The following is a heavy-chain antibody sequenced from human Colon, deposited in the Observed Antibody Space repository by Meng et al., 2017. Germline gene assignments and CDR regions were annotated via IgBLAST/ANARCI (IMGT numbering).Heavy chain of an antibody. CDR1: GYIFTSHG. J-gene: IGHJ6*02. Sequence: ASAKVSCKASGYIFTSHGSIWLLHAPGQGLEWMVWISPYNGNTNYAQNPQGRVTTTTDISTSTAYMDLESMRSNDTVVYYCAREGGPLHVLGFHYSGPVVWGQGTTVTVSS. V-gene: IGHV1-18*01. CDR3: AREGGPLHVLGFHYSGPVV. D-gene: IGHD1-26*01. CDR2: ISPYNGNT.